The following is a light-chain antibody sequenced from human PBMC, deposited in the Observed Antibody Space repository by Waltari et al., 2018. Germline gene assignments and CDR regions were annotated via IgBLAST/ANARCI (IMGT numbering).Light chain of an antibody. CDR2: EVY. J-gene: IGLJ2*01. Sequence: QSALTQPASVSGSPGQSITLSCTGTSSDVGGLNFVSWFQQDPGKAPTPIIYEVYNRPSGVSNRFSGSKSGNRASLTISGLQTEDEADYYCSSYTSRGTLVFGGGTKLTVL. CDR3: SSYTSRGTLV. V-gene: IGLV2-14*01. CDR1: SSDVGGLNF.